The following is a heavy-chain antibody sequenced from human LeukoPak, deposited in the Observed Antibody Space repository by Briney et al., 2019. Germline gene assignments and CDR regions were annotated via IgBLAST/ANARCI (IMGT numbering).Heavy chain of an antibody. D-gene: IGHD1-26*01. CDR1: GGSISSGDYY. J-gene: IGHJ3*02. CDR3: ARDFVGGDTAFDI. Sequence: SETLSLTCTVSGGSISSGDYYWSWIRQPPGKGLEWIGYIYYSGSTYYNPSLKSRVTISVDTSKNQFSLKLSSVTAADTAVYYCARDFVGGDTAFDIWGQGTMVTVSS. V-gene: IGHV4-30-4*01. CDR2: IYYSGST.